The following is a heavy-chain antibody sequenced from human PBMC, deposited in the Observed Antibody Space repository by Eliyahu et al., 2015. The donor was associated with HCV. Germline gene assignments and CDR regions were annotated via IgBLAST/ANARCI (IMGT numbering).Heavy chain of an antibody. D-gene: IGHD3-16*01. Sequence: QVTLRESGPALVKPTQTLTLTCTFSGFSLSTREMCVSWIRQPPGKALEWLALIDWDDDKYYSTSLKTRLTISKDTSKNQVVLTMTNMDPMETGTYYCASGNYIWGGFDYWGQGARVTVSS. V-gene: IGHV2-70*01. CDR1: GFSLSTREMC. CDR3: ASGNYIWGGFDY. J-gene: IGHJ4*02. CDR2: IDWDDDK.